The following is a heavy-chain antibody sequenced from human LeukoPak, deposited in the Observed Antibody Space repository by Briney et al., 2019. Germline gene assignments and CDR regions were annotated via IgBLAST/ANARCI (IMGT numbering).Heavy chain of an antibody. D-gene: IGHD5-12*01. CDR1: GFTFSNYW. CDR2: INSDGRST. Sequence: GGSLRLSCAASGFTFSNYWTHWVRQAPGKGLVWVSRINSDGRSTNYADSVKGRFTISRDNAKNTLYLQMNSLRAEDTAVYYCANYDRGYSTYWGQGTLVTVSS. CDR3: ANYDRGYSTY. V-gene: IGHV3-74*01. J-gene: IGHJ4*02.